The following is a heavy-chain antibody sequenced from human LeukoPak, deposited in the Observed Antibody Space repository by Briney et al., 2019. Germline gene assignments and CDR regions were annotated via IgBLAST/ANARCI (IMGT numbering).Heavy chain of an antibody. CDR2: ISSSSSYI. J-gene: IGHJ6*02. D-gene: IGHD2-2*01. CDR1: GFTFSSYS. Sequence: GGSLRLSCAASGFTFSSYSMNWVRQAPGEGLEWVSSISSSSSYIYYADSVKGRFTISRDNAKNSLYLQMNSLRAEDTAVYYCARDRVGKYCSSTSCHGYGMDVWGQGTTVTVSS. CDR3: ARDRVGKYCSSTSCHGYGMDV. V-gene: IGHV3-21*01.